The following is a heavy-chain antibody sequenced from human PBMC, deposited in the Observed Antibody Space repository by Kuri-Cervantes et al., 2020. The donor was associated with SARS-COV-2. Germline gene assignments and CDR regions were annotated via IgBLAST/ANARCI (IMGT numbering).Heavy chain of an antibody. V-gene: IGHV1-18*01. J-gene: IGHJ6*03. CDR1: GYTFTSYG. Sequence: ASVKVSCKASGYTFTSYGISWVRQAPGQGLEWIGWISAYNGNTNYAQKLQGRVTMTTDTSTSTAYMELSSLRSEDTAVYYCATDLLSCARWCMDVWGKGTTVTVSS. D-gene: IGHD2-21*01. CDR2: ISAYNGNT. CDR3: ATDLLSCARWCMDV.